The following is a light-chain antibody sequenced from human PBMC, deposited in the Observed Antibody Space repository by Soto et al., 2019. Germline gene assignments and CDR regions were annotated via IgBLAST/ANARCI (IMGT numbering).Light chain of an antibody. CDR3: QQYGSSPL. Sequence: EIVLTQSPGTLSLSPGERATLSCRASQSVSSSYLAWYQQKPGQAPRLLNYGASSRATGIPDRFSGSGSGTDFTLTISRLEPEDFAVYYCQQYGSSPLFGQGTKLKIK. J-gene: IGKJ2*01. CDR2: GAS. CDR1: QSVSSSY. V-gene: IGKV3-20*01.